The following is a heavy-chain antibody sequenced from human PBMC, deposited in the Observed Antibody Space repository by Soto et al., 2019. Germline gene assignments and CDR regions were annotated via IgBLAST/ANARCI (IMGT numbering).Heavy chain of an antibody. CDR1: GFTFSNAW. Sequence: EVQLVESGGGLVKPGGSLRLSCAASGFTFSNAWMSWVRQAPGKGLEWVGRIKSKTDGGTTDYAAPVKGRFTISRDDSKNTLYLQMNSLKTEDTAVYYCHSSTYSSSPLYYYYYGMDVWGQGTTVTVSS. CDR3: HSSTYSSSPLYYYYYGMDV. D-gene: IGHD6-6*01. V-gene: IGHV3-15*01. CDR2: IKSKTDGGTT. J-gene: IGHJ6*02.